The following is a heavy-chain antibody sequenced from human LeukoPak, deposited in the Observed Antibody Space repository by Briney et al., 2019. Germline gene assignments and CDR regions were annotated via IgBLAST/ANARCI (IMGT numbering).Heavy chain of an antibody. J-gene: IGHJ4*02. D-gene: IGHD6-19*01. Sequence: SVRVSFKASGGTFINYAINWLRQAPGQRLEWVGRIIPTLGTPNYAQAFQGRVTITTDDPATTAYMDMSSLKSDDTAVYYCARAFGFSGTPLLRSYYFDLWGQGTLLTVSS. V-gene: IGHV1-69*11. CDR1: GGTFINYA. CDR2: IIPTLGTP. CDR3: ARAFGFSGTPLLRSYYFDL.